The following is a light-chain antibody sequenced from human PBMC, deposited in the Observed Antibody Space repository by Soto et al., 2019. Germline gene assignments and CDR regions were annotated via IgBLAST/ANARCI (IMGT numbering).Light chain of an antibody. CDR1: QSVSSY. CDR3: QQRSNWPWT. J-gene: IGKJ1*01. Sequence: EIVLTQSPATLSLSPGERATLSCRASQSVSSYLAWYQQKPGQAPRLLIYDASNRATDIPARFSGSGSGTDFTLTISSLEPEDCAVYYCQQRSNWPWTFGQGTKGEIK. V-gene: IGKV3-11*01. CDR2: DAS.